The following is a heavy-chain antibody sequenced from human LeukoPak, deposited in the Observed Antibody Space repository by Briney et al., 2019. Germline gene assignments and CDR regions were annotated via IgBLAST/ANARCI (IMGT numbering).Heavy chain of an antibody. Sequence: GGSLRLSCAASGFTLSSYDMRWVRQAPGKGLEWVAVISYDGGNEYYADSVKGRFTISRDNAKTRMYLQMNRQRAEDTAVYYXPKEFSSHFDYWGQGTLVTVSS. J-gene: IGHJ4*02. CDR2: ISYDGGNE. CDR1: GFTLSSYD. CDR3: PKEFSSHFDY. D-gene: IGHD2-2*01. V-gene: IGHV3-30*18.